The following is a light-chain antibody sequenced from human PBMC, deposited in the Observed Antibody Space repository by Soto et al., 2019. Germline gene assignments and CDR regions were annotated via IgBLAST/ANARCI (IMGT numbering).Light chain of an antibody. CDR1: QSISSN. J-gene: IGKJ2*01. CDR3: QQYNNWPPAGT. V-gene: IGKV3-15*01. CDR2: GAS. Sequence: DIVMTQYPATLSVTPGERATLSCRASQSISSNLAWYQQKPGQAHRLLIYGASTRATGIPARFSGSGSGTEFTLTISSLQSEDFAVYYCQQYNNWPPAGTFGQGTKLEIK.